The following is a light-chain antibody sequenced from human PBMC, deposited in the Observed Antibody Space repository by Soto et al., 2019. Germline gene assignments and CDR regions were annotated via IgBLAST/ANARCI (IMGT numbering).Light chain of an antibody. V-gene: IGKV3-20*01. Sequence: EIVLTQSPDTLSLSPGERATLSCRASQSVTSTFLTWYQQKPGQAPRLLIYGASTRATGIPDRFSGSGSGTDFTLTISRLEPEDFAVYYCQQYDSSRLTFGGGTKVEIK. CDR3: QQYDSSRLT. CDR1: QSVTSTF. J-gene: IGKJ4*01. CDR2: GAS.